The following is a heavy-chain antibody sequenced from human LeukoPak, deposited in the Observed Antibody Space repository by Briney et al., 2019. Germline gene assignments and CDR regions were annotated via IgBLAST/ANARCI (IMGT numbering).Heavy chain of an antibody. CDR3: ARFSVVPAATSNYYYYYGMDV. J-gene: IGHJ6*02. V-gene: IGHV1-8*01. D-gene: IGHD2-2*01. CDR2: MNPNSGNT. CDR1: GYTFTSYD. Sequence: ASVKVSCKASGYTFTSYDINWVRRATGQGLEWMGWMNPNSGNTGYAQKFQGRVTMTRNTSISTAYTELSSLRSEDTAVYYCARFSVVPAATSNYYYYYGMDVWGQGTTVTVSS.